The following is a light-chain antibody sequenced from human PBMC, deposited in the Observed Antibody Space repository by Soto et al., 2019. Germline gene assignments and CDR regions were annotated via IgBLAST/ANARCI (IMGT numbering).Light chain of an antibody. V-gene: IGLV2-14*03. CDR1: SSDIGGYDR. J-gene: IGLJ3*02. CDR2: DVS. Sequence: SVLTQPASVSGSLGQSITISCTGTSSDIGGYDRVSWYQQHPRKAPKLIIYDVSFRPSGISIRFSGSKSGNTASLTISGLQAEDEGDYYCSSYTNSDTWVFGGGTKLTVL. CDR3: SSYTNSDTWV.